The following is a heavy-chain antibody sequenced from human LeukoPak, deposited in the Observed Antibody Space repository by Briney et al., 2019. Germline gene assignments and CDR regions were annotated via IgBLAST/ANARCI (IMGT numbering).Heavy chain of an antibody. CDR1: GGTFSSYA. Sequence: SVKVSCKASGGTFSSYAISWVRQAPGQGLEWMGGVIPIFGTANYAQKFQGRVTITADESTSTAYMELSSLRSEDTAVYYCARDNEYYYDSSGLDVVGAFDIWGQGTMVTVSS. J-gene: IGHJ3*02. D-gene: IGHD3-22*01. V-gene: IGHV1-69*13. CDR3: ARDNEYYYDSSGLDVVGAFDI. CDR2: VIPIFGTA.